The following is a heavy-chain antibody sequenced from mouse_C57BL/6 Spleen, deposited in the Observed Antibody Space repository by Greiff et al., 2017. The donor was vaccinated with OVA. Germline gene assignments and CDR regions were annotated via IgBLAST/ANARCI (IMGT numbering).Heavy chain of an antibody. CDR1: GYTFTSYW. V-gene: IGHV1-72*01. J-gene: IGHJ3*01. CDR3: ARQDYDWFAY. CDR2: IDPNSGGT. Sequence: VQLQQPGAELVKPGASVKLSCKASGYTFTSYWMHWVKQRPGRGLEWIGRIDPNSGGTKYNEKFKSKATLTVDKPASTAYMQLSSLTSEDAAVYYCARQDYDWFAYWGQGTLVTVAA. D-gene: IGHD2-4*01.